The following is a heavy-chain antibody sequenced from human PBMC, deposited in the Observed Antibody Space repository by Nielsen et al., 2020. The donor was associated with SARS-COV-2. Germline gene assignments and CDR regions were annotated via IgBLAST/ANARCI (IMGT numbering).Heavy chain of an antibody. J-gene: IGHJ6*03. CDR1: GYTFTSYG. D-gene: IGHD6-13*01. CDR3: ARDSSYSSSWYPVRSNYYYYMDV. CDR2: ISAYNGNT. V-gene: IGHV1-18*04. Sequence: ASVKVSCKASGYTFTSYGISWVRQAPGQGLEWMGWISAYNGNTNYAQKLQGRVTITADESTSTAYMELSSLRSEDTAVYYCARDSSYSSSWYPVRSNYYYYMDVWGKGTTVTVSS.